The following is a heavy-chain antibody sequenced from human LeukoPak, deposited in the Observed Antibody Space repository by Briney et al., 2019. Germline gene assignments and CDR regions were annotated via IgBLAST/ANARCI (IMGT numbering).Heavy chain of an antibody. CDR2: IIPIFGTA. D-gene: IGHD3-22*01. J-gene: IGHJ4*02. V-gene: IGHV1-69*01. CDR3: ARGTAPTKTRNYYDSSGYYYYFDY. CDR1: VGTFSSYA. Sequence: SVKVSCKASVGTFSSYAISWVRQAPGQGLEWMGGIIPIFGTANYAQKFQGRVTITADESTSTAYMELSSLRSEGTAVYYCARGTAPTKTRNYYDSSGYYYYFDYWGQGTLVTVSS.